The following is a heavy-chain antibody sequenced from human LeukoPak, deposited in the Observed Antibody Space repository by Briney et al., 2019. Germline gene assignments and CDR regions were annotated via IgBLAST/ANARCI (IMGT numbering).Heavy chain of an antibody. CDR3: ARDYYGSGSYYPY. V-gene: IGHV3-7*03. J-gene: IGHJ4*02. Sequence: GSLRLSCAASGFTFSSYWMSWVLQAPGKGLEWVANIKQDGSEKYYVDSVKGRFTISRDNAKNSLYLQMNSLRAEDTAVYYCARDYYGSGSYYPYWGQGTLVTVSS. CDR2: IKQDGSEK. D-gene: IGHD3-10*01. CDR1: GFTFSSYW.